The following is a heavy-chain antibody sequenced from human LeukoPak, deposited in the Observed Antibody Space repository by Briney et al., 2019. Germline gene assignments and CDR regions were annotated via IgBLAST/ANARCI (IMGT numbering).Heavy chain of an antibody. V-gene: IGHV1-69*01. CDR1: GGTFRSHA. J-gene: IGHJ6*02. Sequence: SVKVSCKASGGTFRSHAINWVRQAPGQGLEWMGGIIPMFGIANYAQNFQGRVTITADDSTTTAYMQLSGLRSDDAAVYYCARGTLNWNDGGAYLYHYGLDVWGQGTTVSVSS. CDR2: IIPMFGIA. CDR3: ARGTLNWNDGGAYLYHYGLDV. D-gene: IGHD1-20*01.